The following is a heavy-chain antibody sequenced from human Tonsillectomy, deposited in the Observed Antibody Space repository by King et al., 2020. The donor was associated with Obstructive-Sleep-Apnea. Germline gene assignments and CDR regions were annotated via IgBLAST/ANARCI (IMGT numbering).Heavy chain of an antibody. CDR2: IYPGDSDT. D-gene: IGHD4-11*01. CDR1: GYSFTSYW. J-gene: IGHJ6*02. V-gene: IGHV5-51*01. CDR3: ARLRLEYYYYYGMDV. Sequence: QLVQSGAEVKKPGESLKISCEGSGYSFTSYWIGWVRQLPGKGLEWMGIIYPGDSDTRYSPSCQGQVTISADKSSSTPYLQWSSLKASDTAMYYCARLRLEYYYYYGMDVWGQGTTVTVSS.